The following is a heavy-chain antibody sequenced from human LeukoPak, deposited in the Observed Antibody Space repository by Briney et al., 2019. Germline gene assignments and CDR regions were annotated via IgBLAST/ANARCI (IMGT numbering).Heavy chain of an antibody. CDR1: GSTFSRYA. J-gene: IGHJ4*02. V-gene: IGHV3-23*01. Sequence: GGSLRLSCAASGSTFSRYAMSWVRQPPGKGLEWLSAISESDGSTYYADSVKGRFTISRDNSKNTLYLQMNSLGADDTAVYFCAKDISQGYTFGSIEEDYWGQGTLVTVSS. D-gene: IGHD5-18*01. CDR3: AKDISQGYTFGSIEEDY. CDR2: ISESDGST.